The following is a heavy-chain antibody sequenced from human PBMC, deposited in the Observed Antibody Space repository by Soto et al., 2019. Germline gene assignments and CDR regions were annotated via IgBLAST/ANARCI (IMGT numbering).Heavy chain of an antibody. CDR3: ARTTAVPDTLRSRYYFDY. V-gene: IGHV4-61*08. CDR1: GGSGRDKGDC. CDR2: IYYSGTT. Sequence: SVMLSLSWCVAGGSGRDKGDCWSWIRPPPGKXLEWIGYIYYSGTTNYNPSLKSRVTISVDTSKNQFSLRLSSVTAADTALYYCARTTAVPDTLRSRYYFDYWGQGTPVPVSP. D-gene: IGHD6-19*01. J-gene: IGHJ4*02.